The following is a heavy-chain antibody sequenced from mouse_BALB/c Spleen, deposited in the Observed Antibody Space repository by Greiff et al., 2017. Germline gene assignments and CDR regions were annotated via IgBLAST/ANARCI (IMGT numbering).Heavy chain of an antibody. V-gene: IGHV5-6-5*01. D-gene: IGHD1-1*01. CDR2: ISSGGST. CDR3: ARRDYYGSFFDY. CDR1: GFTFSSYA. J-gene: IGHJ2*01. Sequence: EVKLVESGGGLVKPGGSLKLSCAASGFTFSSYAMSWVRQTPEKRLEWVASISSGGSTYYPDSVKGRFTISRDNARNILYLQMSSLRSEDTAMYYWARRDYYGSFFDYWGQGTTLTVSS.